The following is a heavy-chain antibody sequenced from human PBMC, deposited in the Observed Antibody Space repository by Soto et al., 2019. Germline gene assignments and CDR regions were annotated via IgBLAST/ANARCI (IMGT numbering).Heavy chain of an antibody. V-gene: IGHV1-18*01. J-gene: IGHJ4*02. CDR3: ARGPESRCTAYFDY. D-gene: IGHD2-8*01. CDR2: ISAYTGNT. Sequence: QVQLVQSGGEVKKPGASVKVSCKASGYTFTDYGITWVRQAPGQGLEWMGWISAYTGNTNYAQKVQGRVTMNTDTSTSTAYLELRSLRSDDTAVYYCARGPESRCTAYFDYWGQGTLVTVSS. CDR1: GYTFTDYG.